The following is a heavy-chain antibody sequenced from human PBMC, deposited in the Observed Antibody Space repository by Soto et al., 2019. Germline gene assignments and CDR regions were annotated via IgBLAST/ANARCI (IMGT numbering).Heavy chain of an antibody. J-gene: IGHJ3*02. D-gene: IGHD3-22*01. V-gene: IGHV3-15*01. Sequence: GGSLRLSCAASGFTFSNVWMSWVRQAPGKGLEWVGRIKSKTDGGTTDYATPVKGRFTISRDDSKNTLYLQMNSLKTEDTAVYYCTTEGREDYYDSSGYAFDIWGQGTMVTVSS. CDR2: IKSKTDGGTT. CDR3: TTEGREDYYDSSGYAFDI. CDR1: GFTFSNVW.